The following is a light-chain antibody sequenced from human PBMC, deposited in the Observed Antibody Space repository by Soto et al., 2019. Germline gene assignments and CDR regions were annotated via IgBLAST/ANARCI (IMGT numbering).Light chain of an antibody. Sequence: EIVLTQSPGTLSLSPGERATLSCRASQSVSSSYLAWYQQKPGQAPRLLIYGASSRATSIPDRFNGSESRTYFTLTISRLEFEDFAVYYCQQYGSSPPLYTFGQGTKLEIE. CDR2: GAS. V-gene: IGKV3-20*01. J-gene: IGKJ2*01. CDR3: QQYGSSPPLYT. CDR1: QSVSSSY.